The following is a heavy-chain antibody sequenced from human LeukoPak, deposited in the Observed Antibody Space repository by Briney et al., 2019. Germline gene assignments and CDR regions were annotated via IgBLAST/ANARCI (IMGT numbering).Heavy chain of an antibody. J-gene: IGHJ3*02. Sequence: PGGSLRLSCAASGFTFSNAWMSWVRQAPGKGLEWVSVIYSGGSTYYADSVKGRFTISRDNSKNTLYLQMNSLRAEDTAVYYCARGHYYDGSGYYYVDAFDIWGQGTMVTVSS. V-gene: IGHV3-53*01. D-gene: IGHD3-22*01. CDR2: IYSGGST. CDR1: GFTFSNAW. CDR3: ARGHYYDGSGYYYVDAFDI.